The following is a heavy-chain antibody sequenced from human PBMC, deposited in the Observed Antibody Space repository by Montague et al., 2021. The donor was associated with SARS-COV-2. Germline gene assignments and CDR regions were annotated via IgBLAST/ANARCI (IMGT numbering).Heavy chain of an antibody. CDR1: GFYFSYA. CDR3: ARESGSFHDGGYFDY. J-gene: IGHJ4*02. Sequence: SLRLSCAASGFYFSYAMHWVRQAPGKGLEWVVLISNDGSNKYYADSVKGRFTISRDNSKSTLYLQMNSLRTEDTAVYYCARESGSFHDGGYFDYWGQGSLVTVSS. V-gene: IGHV3-30*04. CDR2: ISNDGSNK. D-gene: IGHD1-26*01.